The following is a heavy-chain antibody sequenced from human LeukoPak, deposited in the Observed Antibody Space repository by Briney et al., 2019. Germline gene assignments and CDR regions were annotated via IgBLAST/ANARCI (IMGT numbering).Heavy chain of an antibody. J-gene: IGHJ5*02. CDR2: INPNSGDT. V-gene: IGHV1-2*04. D-gene: IGHD2-2*01. Sequence: ASVKVSCKASGYTFTGYYMHWVRQAPGQGLEWMGWINPNSGDTNYAQKFQGWVTMTRDTSISTAYMELSRLRSDDTAVYYCARGAKYQLLSWFDPWGQGTLVTVSS. CDR1: GYTFTGYY. CDR3: ARGAKYQLLSWFDP.